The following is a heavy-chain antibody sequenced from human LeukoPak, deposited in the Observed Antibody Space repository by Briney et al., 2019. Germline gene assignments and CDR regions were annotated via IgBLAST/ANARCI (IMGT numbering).Heavy chain of an antibody. J-gene: IGHJ4*02. V-gene: IGHV3-33*06. Sequence: PGGSLRLSCAASGFTFSSYGMHWVRQAPGKGLEWVAVIWYDGSNKYYADSVKGRFTISRDNSKNTLYLQMNSLRAEDTAVYYCAKASRGYSPRGAFVYWGQGTLVTVSS. CDR3: AKASRGYSPRGAFVY. CDR2: IWYDGSNK. CDR1: GFTFSSYG. D-gene: IGHD5-18*01.